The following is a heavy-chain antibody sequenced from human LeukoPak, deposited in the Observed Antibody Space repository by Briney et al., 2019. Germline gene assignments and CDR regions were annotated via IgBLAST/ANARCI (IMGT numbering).Heavy chain of an antibody. CDR2: ISAYNGNT. J-gene: IGHJ4*02. CDR1: GYTFTSYG. V-gene: IGHV1-18*01. D-gene: IGHD2-2*01. Sequence: ASVKVSCKASGYTFTSYGISWVRQAPGQGLEWMGWISAYNGNTNYAQKLQGRVTMTTDTSTSTAYMELRSLRSDDTAVYYCARDLEGMVVVPAGLAGFDYWGGGTLVTVSS. CDR3: ARDLEGMVVVPAGLAGFDY.